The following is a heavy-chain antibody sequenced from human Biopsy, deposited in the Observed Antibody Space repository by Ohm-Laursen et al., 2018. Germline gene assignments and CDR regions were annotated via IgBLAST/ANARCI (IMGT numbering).Heavy chain of an antibody. CDR2: IYSSGST. Sequence: ETLSLTCTVSGGSMSSYDWSWIRQAAGKGLEWIGRIYSSGSTKYNPSLKSRVTLSVDMSKRQFSLKLYSVTAADTAVYYCARVETGTYDALDIWGQGTLVAVSA. D-gene: IGHD1-26*01. CDR3: ARVETGTYDALDI. J-gene: IGHJ3*02. V-gene: IGHV4-4*07. CDR1: GGSMSSYD.